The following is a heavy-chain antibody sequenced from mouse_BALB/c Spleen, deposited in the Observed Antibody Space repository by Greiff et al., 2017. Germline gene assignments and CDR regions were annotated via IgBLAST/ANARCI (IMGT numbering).Heavy chain of an antibody. Sequence: EVQLQQSGGGLVKPGGSLKLSCAASGFTFSDYYMYWVRQTPEKRLEWVATISDGGSYTYYPDSVKGRFTISRDNAKNNLYLQMSSLKSEDTAMYYCARGGVYGNLYYAMDYWGQGTSVTVSS. V-gene: IGHV5-4*02. J-gene: IGHJ4*01. CDR1: GFTFSDYY. CDR3: ARGGVYGNLYYAMDY. D-gene: IGHD2-1*01. CDR2: ISDGGSYT.